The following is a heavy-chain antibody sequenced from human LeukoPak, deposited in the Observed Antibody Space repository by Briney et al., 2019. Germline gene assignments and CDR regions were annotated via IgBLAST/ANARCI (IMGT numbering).Heavy chain of an antibody. CDR2: IKSKTDGGTT. D-gene: IGHD2-15*01. CDR1: GLTFTNAW. Sequence: AGSLRLSCAASGLTFTNAWMTWVRQAPGKGLEWVGRIKSKTDGGTTDYAAPVKGRFTISRDDSKNALYLQMNGLKIEDTAVYYCTTSLTSGAYIDYWGQGTLVTVSS. V-gene: IGHV3-15*01. CDR3: TTSLTSGAYIDY. J-gene: IGHJ4*02.